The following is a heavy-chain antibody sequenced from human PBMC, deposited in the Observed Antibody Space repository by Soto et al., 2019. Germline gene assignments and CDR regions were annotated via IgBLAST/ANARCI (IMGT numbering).Heavy chain of an antibody. CDR3: ARDTEENYYDSSGPKRYFDY. Sequence: PSETLSLTCTVSGGSISSGDYYWSWIRQPPGKGLEWIGYIYYSGSTYYNPSLKSRVTISVDTSKNQFSLKLSSVTAADTAVYYCARDTEENYYDSSGPKRYFDYWGQGTLVTVSS. CDR2: IYYSGST. J-gene: IGHJ4*02. CDR1: GGSISSGDYY. D-gene: IGHD3-22*01. V-gene: IGHV4-30-4*01.